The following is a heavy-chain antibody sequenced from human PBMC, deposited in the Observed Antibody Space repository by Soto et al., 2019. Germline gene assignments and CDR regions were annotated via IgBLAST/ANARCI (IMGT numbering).Heavy chain of an antibody. Sequence: QVQLVESGGGVVQPGRSLRLSCAASGFTFSSYGMHWVRQAPGKGLEWVAVISYDGGNKYYADSVKGRFTISRDNSKNTLYLQMNSLRAQDTAVYYCAKKGPAVAGRDFDYWGQGTLVTVSS. CDR1: GFTFSSYG. CDR3: AKKGPAVAGRDFDY. V-gene: IGHV3-30*18. CDR2: ISYDGGNK. J-gene: IGHJ4*02. D-gene: IGHD6-19*01.